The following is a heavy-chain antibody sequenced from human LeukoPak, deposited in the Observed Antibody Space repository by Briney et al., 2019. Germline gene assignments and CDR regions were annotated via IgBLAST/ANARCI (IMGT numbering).Heavy chain of an antibody. CDR2: IYYSGST. J-gene: IGHJ4*02. Sequence: SETLCLTCTVSGGSISSYYWSWIRQPPGKGLEWIGYIYYSGSTNYNPSLKSRVTISVDTSKNQFSLKLSSVTAADTAVYYCARGGDDYGDYVPFDYWGQGTLVTVSS. CDR1: GGSISSYY. V-gene: IGHV4-59*01. CDR3: ARGGDDYGDYVPFDY. D-gene: IGHD4-17*01.